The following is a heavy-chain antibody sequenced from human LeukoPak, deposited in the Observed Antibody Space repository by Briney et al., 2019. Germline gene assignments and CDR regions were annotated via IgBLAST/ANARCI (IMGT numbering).Heavy chain of an antibody. CDR1: GYTFTSYD. J-gene: IGHJ4*02. V-gene: IGHV1-8*01. CDR3: ARALKGGKDY. CDR2: MNPNSGNT. Sequence: GASVKVSCKPSGYTFTSYDINCVRQATGPELEWMGWMNPNSGNTGYAQKFQGRVTMTRNTSISTAYMELSSLRSEDTAVYYCARALKGGKDYWGQGTLVTVSS. D-gene: IGHD3-16*01.